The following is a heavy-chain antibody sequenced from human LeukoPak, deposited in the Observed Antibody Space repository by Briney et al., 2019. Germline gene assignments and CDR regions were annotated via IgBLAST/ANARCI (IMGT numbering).Heavy chain of an antibody. J-gene: IGHJ4*02. CDR3: ARDGDYYDSSGYYYNY. CDR2: INPSGGST. CDR1: GYTFTSYH. Sequence: ASVKVSCKASGYTFTSYHMHWVRQAPGQGLEWMGIINPSGGSTSYAQKFQGRVTMTRDTSTSTVYMELSSLRSEDTAAYYCARDGDYYDSSGYYYNYWGQGTLATVSS. V-gene: IGHV1-46*01. D-gene: IGHD3-22*01.